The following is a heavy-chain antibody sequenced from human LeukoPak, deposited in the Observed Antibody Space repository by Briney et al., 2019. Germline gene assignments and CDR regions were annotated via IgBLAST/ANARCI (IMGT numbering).Heavy chain of an antibody. V-gene: IGHV3-66*01. CDR3: ARGSFRDGYNSDY. Sequence: GGYLRLSCAASGFTVSSNYMSWVRQAPGKGLEWVSVIYSGGSTYYADSVKGRFTISRDNSKNTLYLQMNSLRAEDTAVYYCARGSFRDGYNSDYWGQGTLVTVSS. CDR1: GFTVSSNY. CDR2: IYSGGST. D-gene: IGHD5-24*01. J-gene: IGHJ4*02.